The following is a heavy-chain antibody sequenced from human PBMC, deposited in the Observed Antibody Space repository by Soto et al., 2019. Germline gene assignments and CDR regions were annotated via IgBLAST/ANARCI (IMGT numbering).Heavy chain of an antibody. CDR3: ARLEGLATTSYYFDH. CDR1: GGSISSSSYY. J-gene: IGHJ4*02. D-gene: IGHD3-9*01. Sequence: QLQLQESGPGLVKPSXTXSLTCTVSGGSISSSSYYWGWIRQPPGKGLEWIGSIYNSGLTYYNPSLKSRVTISLDKSKSQFSLKLNSVTAADTAVYYCARLEGLATTSYYFDHWGQGTLVTVSS. V-gene: IGHV4-39*01. CDR2: IYNSGLT.